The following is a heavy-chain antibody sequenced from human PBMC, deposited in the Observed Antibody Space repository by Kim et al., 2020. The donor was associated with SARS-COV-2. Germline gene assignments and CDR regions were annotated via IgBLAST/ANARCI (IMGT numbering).Heavy chain of an antibody. Sequence: GGSLRLSCAASGFTFSSYAMSWVRQAPGKGLEWVSAISGSGGSTYYADSVKGRFTISRDNSKNTLYLQMNSLRAEDTAVYYCAKDLPNYSPEEVVGWFDPWGQGTLVTVSS. CDR3: AKDLPNYSPEEVVGWFDP. CDR1: GFTFSSYA. J-gene: IGHJ5*02. D-gene: IGHD4-4*01. V-gene: IGHV3-23*01. CDR2: ISGSGGST.